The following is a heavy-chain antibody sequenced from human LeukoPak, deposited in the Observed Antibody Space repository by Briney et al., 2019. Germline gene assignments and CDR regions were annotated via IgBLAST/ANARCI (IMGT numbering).Heavy chain of an antibody. V-gene: IGHV3-21*01. CDR3: AREEEEAFDI. J-gene: IGHJ3*02. CDR1: GFTFSSYW. CDR2: ISSSSSYI. Sequence: PGGSLRLSCAASGFTFSSYWMSWVRQAPGKVLEWVSSISSSSSYIYYADSVKGRFTTSRDNAKNSLYLQMNSLRAEDTAVYYCAREEEEAFDIWGQGTMVTVSS.